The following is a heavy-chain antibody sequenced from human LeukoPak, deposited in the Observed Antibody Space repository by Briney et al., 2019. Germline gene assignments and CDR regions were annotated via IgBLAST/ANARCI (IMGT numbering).Heavy chain of an antibody. CDR1: GGSISRNSYY. D-gene: IGHD3-3*01. J-gene: IGHJ4*02. V-gene: IGHV4-39*07. CDR2: IYYSGST. Sequence: SETLSLTCTVSGGSISRNSYYWGWIRQPPGKGLERIGSIYYSGSTYYKPSLKSRVTISVDTSKNHFSLKLSSVTAADTAVYYCAREVTIFGVVITHYFDYWGQGTLVTVSS. CDR3: AREVTIFGVVITHYFDY.